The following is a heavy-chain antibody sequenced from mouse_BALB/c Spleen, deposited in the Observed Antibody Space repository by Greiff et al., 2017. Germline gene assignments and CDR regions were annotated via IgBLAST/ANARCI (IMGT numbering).Heavy chain of an antibody. CDR3: ARHGPYYRYDYAMDY. V-gene: IGHV5-12-2*01. CDR2: ISNGGGST. J-gene: IGHJ4*01. CDR1: GFTFSSYT. D-gene: IGHD2-14*01. Sequence: EVQLVESGGGLVQPGGSLKLSCAASGFTFSSYTMSWVRQTPEKRLEWVAYISNGGGSTYYPDTVKGRFTISRDNAKNTLYLQMSSLKSEDTAMYYCARHGPYYRYDYAMDYWGQGTSVTVSS.